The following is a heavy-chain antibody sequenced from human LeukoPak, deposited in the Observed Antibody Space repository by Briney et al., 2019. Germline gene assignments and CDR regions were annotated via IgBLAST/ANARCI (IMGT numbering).Heavy chain of an antibody. CDR3: ARSVAAYYYYYGMDV. Sequence: SQTLSLTCTVSGGSISSGDYYWSWIRQPPGKGLEWIGEINHSGSTNYNPSLKSRVTISVDTSKNQFSLKLSSVTAADTAVYYCARSVAAYYYYYGMDVWGQGTTVTVSS. V-gene: IGHV4-30-4*01. J-gene: IGHJ6*02. CDR1: GGSISSGDYY. CDR2: INHSGST. D-gene: IGHD6-19*01.